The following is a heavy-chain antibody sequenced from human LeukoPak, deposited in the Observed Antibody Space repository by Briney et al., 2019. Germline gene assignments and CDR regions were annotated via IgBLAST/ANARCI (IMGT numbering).Heavy chain of an antibody. Sequence: GGSLRLSCAASGFTFSSYGMNWVRQAPGKGLEWVAVISYDGSNKYYADSVKGRFTISRDNSKNTLYLQMNSLRAEDTAVYYCAKPDSSGWYGGIDYWGQGTLVTVSS. CDR1: GFTFSSYG. J-gene: IGHJ4*02. V-gene: IGHV3-30*18. D-gene: IGHD6-19*01. CDR3: AKPDSSGWYGGIDY. CDR2: ISYDGSNK.